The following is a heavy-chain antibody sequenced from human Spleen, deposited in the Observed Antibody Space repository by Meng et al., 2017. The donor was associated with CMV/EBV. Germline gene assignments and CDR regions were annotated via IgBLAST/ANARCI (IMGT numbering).Heavy chain of an antibody. Sequence: GGSLRLSCAASGFTFSTYSMNWVRQAPGKGLEWVASISSSRSYIYYADSLRGRFTISRDNAKDSLYLQMNSLRVEDTAVYYCARVSGYCSNNNCQWVGGEGHYYYGMDVWGQGTTVTVSS. D-gene: IGHD2-2*01. CDR3: ARVSGYCSNNNCQWVGGEGHYYYGMDV. CDR1: GFTFSTYS. CDR2: ISSSRSYI. V-gene: IGHV3-21*01. J-gene: IGHJ6*02.